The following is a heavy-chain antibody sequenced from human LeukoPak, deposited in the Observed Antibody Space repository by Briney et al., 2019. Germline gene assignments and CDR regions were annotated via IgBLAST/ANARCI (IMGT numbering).Heavy chain of an antibody. CDR3: ARMPHYYDSSGYGGDWLY. Sequence: GGSLRLSCAASGFTVSSNYMSWVRQAPGKGLEWVSVIYSGGSTYYADSVKGRSTISRDNSKNTLYLQMNSLRAEDTAVYYCARMPHYYDSSGYGGDWLYWGQGTLVTVSS. CDR1: GFTVSSNY. J-gene: IGHJ4*02. CDR2: IYSGGST. D-gene: IGHD3-22*01. V-gene: IGHV3-53*01.